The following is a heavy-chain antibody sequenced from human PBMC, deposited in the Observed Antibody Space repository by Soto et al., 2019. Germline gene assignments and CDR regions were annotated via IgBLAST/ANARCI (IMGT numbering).Heavy chain of an antibody. CDR3: ARGGAARPDY. D-gene: IGHD6-6*01. Sequence: GESLKISCAASGFTFSSYGMDWVRQAPGKGLEWVSYISSNSRTIDYADSVKGRFTISRDNAKNSLYLQMNSLRAEDTAVYFCARGGAARPDYWGRGTLVTVSS. CDR2: ISSNSRTI. CDR1: GFTFSSYG. J-gene: IGHJ4*02. V-gene: IGHV3-48*01.